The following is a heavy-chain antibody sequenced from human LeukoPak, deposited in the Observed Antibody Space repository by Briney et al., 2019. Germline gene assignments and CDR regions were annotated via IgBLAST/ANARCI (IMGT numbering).Heavy chain of an antibody. CDR2: VHFDGSTK. Sequence: PGGSLRLSCAPSGFTFSSYGMHWVRQAPGKGLERVAFVHFDGSTKNSGDSVKGRFTISRDNSKNTLYLQMNSLRPEDTAVYYCAKDQCTRTSCDGYPGYWGQGSLVTVSS. V-gene: IGHV3-30*02. CDR3: AKDQCTRTSCDGYPGY. CDR1: GFTFSSYG. D-gene: IGHD2-2*01. J-gene: IGHJ4*02.